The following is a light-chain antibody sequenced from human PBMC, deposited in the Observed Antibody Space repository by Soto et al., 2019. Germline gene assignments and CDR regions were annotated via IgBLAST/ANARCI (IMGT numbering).Light chain of an antibody. V-gene: IGKV1-6*01. CDR1: QSIGND. Sequence: AIQMTQSPSSLSASVEDRVTITCRASQSIGNDLGWFQQKPGTAPKLLIYASSTLQTGVPSRFSGSGSGTEFTLTITGLQPEDFATYYCLQDHTFPWTFGQGTKVEIK. J-gene: IGKJ1*01. CDR2: ASS. CDR3: LQDHTFPWT.